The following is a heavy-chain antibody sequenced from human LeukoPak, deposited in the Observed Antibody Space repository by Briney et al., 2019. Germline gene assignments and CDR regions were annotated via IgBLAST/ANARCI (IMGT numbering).Heavy chain of an antibody. J-gene: IGHJ5*02. Sequence: PSETLSLTCAVYGGSFSGYYWSWIRQPPGKGLEWIGEINHSGSTNYNPSLKSRVTISVDTSKNQFSLKLSSVTAADTAVYYCATRYGSGSYNRFDPWGQGTLVTVSS. CDR3: ATRYGSGSYNRFDP. D-gene: IGHD3-10*01. CDR2: INHSGST. CDR1: GGSFSGYY. V-gene: IGHV4-34*01.